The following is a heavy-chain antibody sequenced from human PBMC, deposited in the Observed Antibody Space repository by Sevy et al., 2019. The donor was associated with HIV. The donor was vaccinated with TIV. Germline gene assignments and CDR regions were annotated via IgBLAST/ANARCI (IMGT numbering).Heavy chain of an antibody. CDR1: GFTFSNAW. Sequence: GGSLRLSCAASGFTFSNAWMSWVRQAPGKGLEWVGRIKSKTDGGTTDYAAPVKGRFTISRDDSKNTLYLQMNSLKTEDTAVYYGTTFDIVLMVYARDYWGQGTLVTVSS. V-gene: IGHV3-15*01. CDR2: IKSKTDGGTT. CDR3: TTFDIVLMVYARDY. J-gene: IGHJ4*02. D-gene: IGHD2-8*01.